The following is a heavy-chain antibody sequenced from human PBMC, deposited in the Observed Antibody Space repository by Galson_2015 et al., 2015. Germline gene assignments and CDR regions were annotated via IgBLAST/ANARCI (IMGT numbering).Heavy chain of an antibody. D-gene: IGHD4-11*01. CDR1: GYRFTGYW. CDR3: AVMTTVTIGGGWFDP. CDR2: IYPGDSDT. J-gene: IGHJ5*02. Sequence: GAEVKKPGESLKISCKGSGYRFTGYWIGWVRQMPGKGLEWMGIIYPGDSDTIYSPSFQGQVTISADESISTAYLQWSSLKASDTAMYYCAVMTTVTIGGGWFDPWGQGTLVTVSS. V-gene: IGHV5-51*01.